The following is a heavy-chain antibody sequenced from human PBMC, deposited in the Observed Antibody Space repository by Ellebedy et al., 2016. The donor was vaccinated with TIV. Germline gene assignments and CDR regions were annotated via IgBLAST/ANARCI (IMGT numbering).Heavy chain of an antibody. CDR2: TYHSGST. Sequence: SETLSLTXHASGFSISSGHYRGWIPQPPGKGMEWLGSTYHSGSTYYNPSLKSRVTISVDTSKNQFSLKLSSVTAADTAVYYCARVDDSSGYQTYDYWGQGTLVTVSS. J-gene: IGHJ4*02. V-gene: IGHV4-38-2*02. CDR3: ARVDDSSGYQTYDY. CDR1: GFSISSGHY. D-gene: IGHD3-22*01.